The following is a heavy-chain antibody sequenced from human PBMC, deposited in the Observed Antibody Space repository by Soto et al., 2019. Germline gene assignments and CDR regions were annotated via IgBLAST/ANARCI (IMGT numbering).Heavy chain of an antibody. Sequence: VGSLRLSCAASGFTFSMYWMHWVRQVPGKGPEWVSRINDDGISTNYADSVKGRFTITRDNAKNTLYLQMNALRVEDTAVYYCTRGPRSTSTGTGAFWGQGTLVTVSS. CDR1: GFTFSMYW. CDR3: TRGPRSTSTGTGAF. J-gene: IGHJ4*02. D-gene: IGHD1-1*01. CDR2: INDDGIST. V-gene: IGHV3-74*01.